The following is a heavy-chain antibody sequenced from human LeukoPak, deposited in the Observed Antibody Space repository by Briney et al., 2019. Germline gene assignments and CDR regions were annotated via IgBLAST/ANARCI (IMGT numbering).Heavy chain of an antibody. CDR2: ICWDGRTT. CDR3: TRHNPPFGASHGFSFDF. CDR1: GFNFDDDN. Sequence: PGGALRLSCASSGFNFDDDNIHSLRPPPGKGLDWLSLICWDGRTTYYADCVKCRFTITRDNSKNSLYLQMNSLRTEDTALYYCTRHNPPFGASHGFSFDFWGQGTLVTVSS. V-gene: IGHV3-43*01. D-gene: IGHD1-26*01. J-gene: IGHJ4*02.